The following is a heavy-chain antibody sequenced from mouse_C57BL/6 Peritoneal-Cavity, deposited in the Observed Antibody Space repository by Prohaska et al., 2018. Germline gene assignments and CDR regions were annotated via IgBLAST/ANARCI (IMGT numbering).Heavy chain of an antibody. Sequence: QVQLQQSGAELVKPGASVKISCKASGYAFSSYWMNWVKQRPGKGLEWIGQIYHGDGDTNYNGKFKCKATLTADKSSSTAYMQLSSLTSEDSAVYFCARGGDYAMDYWGQGTSVTVSS. CDR1: GYAFSSYW. CDR3: ARGGDYAMDY. V-gene: IGHV1-80*01. CDR2: IYHGDGDT. J-gene: IGHJ4*01.